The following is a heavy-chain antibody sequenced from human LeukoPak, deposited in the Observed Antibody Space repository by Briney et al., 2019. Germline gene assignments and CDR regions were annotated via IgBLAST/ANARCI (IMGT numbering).Heavy chain of an antibody. J-gene: IGHJ4*02. CDR3: ARAPITSPFYFDY. CDR2: INWSGGST. CDR1: GFAFDEHG. V-gene: IGHV3-20*04. Sequence: GGSLRLSCTASGFAFDEHGMSWVRQVPGKGLEWVSGINWSGGSTGYADPLRGRFTISRDNAKNSLYLQMDSLRAEDTALYYCARAPITSPFYFDYWGRGTLVTVSS. D-gene: IGHD2-2*01.